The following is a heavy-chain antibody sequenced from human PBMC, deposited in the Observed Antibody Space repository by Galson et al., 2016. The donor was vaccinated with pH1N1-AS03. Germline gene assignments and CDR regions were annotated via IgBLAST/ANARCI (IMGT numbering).Heavy chain of an antibody. CDR1: GFIFNNHW. CDR2: IDNDGRNT. Sequence: SLRLSCAASGFIFNNHWMHWVRQPPGEELVWVSRIDNDGRNTDYADSVKGRFIISRDNAKNTLYLEMNSLRVEDTSVYYCARDGMRGDACDIWGQGTMVTVSP. CDR3: ARDGMRGDACDI. J-gene: IGHJ3*02. V-gene: IGHV3-74*01. D-gene: IGHD1-1*01.